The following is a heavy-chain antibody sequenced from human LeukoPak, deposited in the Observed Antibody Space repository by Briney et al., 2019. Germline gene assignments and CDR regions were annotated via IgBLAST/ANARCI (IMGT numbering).Heavy chain of an antibody. Sequence: GRSLRLSCAASGFTFSSYGMHWVRQAPGKGLEWVAVIWYDGSNKYYADSVKGRFTISRDNSKNTLYLQMNSLRAEDTAVYYCARDGGRGYYDSSGYYPDYWGQGTLVTVSS. V-gene: IGHV3-33*01. CDR1: GFTFSSYG. CDR3: ARDGGRGYYDSSGYYPDY. J-gene: IGHJ4*02. D-gene: IGHD3-22*01. CDR2: IWYDGSNK.